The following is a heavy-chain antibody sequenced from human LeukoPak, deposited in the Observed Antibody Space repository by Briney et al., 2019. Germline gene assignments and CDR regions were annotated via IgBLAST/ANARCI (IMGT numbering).Heavy chain of an antibody. Sequence: GGSLRLSCAASGFTFSSYEMNWVRQAPGKGLEWVSYISSGGSTIYYADSVKGRFTISRDNAKNSLYLQMNSLRAEDTAVYYCARDSYGYNSGVRDYWGQGTLVTVSS. D-gene: IGHD5-24*01. V-gene: IGHV3-48*03. CDR2: ISSGGSTI. J-gene: IGHJ4*02. CDR1: GFTFSSYE. CDR3: ARDSYGYNSGVRDY.